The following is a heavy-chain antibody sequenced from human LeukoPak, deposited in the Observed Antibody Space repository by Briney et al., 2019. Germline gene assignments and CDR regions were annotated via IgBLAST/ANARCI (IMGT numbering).Heavy chain of an antibody. Sequence: PGGSLRLSCAASGFTFSDYYMSWIRQAPGKGLEWVSYISSSGSTIYYADSVKGRSTISRDNAKNSLYLQMHSLRAEDTAVYYCARESYYYDSSGYYVYYFDYWGQGTLVTVSS. CDR1: GFTFSDYY. J-gene: IGHJ4*02. V-gene: IGHV3-11*01. D-gene: IGHD3-22*01. CDR2: ISSSGSTI. CDR3: ARESYYYDSSGYYVYYFDY.